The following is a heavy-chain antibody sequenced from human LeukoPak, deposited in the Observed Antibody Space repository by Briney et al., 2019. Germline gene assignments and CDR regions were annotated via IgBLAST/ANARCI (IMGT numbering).Heavy chain of an antibody. D-gene: IGHD2-21*01. CDR1: GFTFGDYA. CDR3: AKAPVTSCRGAYCYPFDS. J-gene: IGHJ4*02. CDR2: TSSSDAGT. V-gene: IGHV3-23*01. Sequence: GGSLRLSCTASGFTFGDYAMSWVRQTPGKGLEWVAATSSSDAGTYHADSVRGRFTISRDNSKNTLYLQMNSLRAEDAAVYFCAKAPVTSCRGAYCYPFDSWGQGTLVTASS.